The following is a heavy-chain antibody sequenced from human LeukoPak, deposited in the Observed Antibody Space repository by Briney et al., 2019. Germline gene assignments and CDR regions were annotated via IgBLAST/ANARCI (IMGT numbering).Heavy chain of an antibody. CDR1: GFTFSSYT. CDR2: ITTSDGNT. CDR3: AKDGGLWVSAHWGDS. J-gene: IGHJ4*02. V-gene: IGHV3-23*01. D-gene: IGHD7-27*01. Sequence: GGSLRLSCAASGFTFSSYTMSWVRQAPGKGLEWVSTITTSDGNTYYADPVKGRFTVSRDNSKNTLFLQMNSLRAEDTAVYYCAKDGGLWVSAHWGDSWGRGTLVTVSS.